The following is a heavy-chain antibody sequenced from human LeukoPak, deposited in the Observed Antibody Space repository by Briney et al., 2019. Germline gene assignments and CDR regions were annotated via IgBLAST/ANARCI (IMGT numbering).Heavy chain of an antibody. J-gene: IGHJ6*04. D-gene: IGHD3-10*01. Sequence: SVKVSCKASGGTFSSYAISWVRQAPGQGLEWMGGIIPIFGTANYAQKFQGRVTITADESTSTAYMELSSLRSENTAVYYCATGEGKRSHLSGMDVWGKGTTVTVSS. CDR3: ATGEGKRSHLSGMDV. CDR1: GGTFSSYA. V-gene: IGHV1-69*13. CDR2: IIPIFGTA.